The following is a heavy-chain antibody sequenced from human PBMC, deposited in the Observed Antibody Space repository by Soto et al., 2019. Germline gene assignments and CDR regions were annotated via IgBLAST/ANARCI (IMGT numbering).Heavy chain of an antibody. CDR2: VTPYKADT. J-gene: IGHJ3*02. V-gene: IGHV1-18*04. CDR3: ATDGPSNSGNLYAFDI. D-gene: IGHD5-12*01. Sequence: ASVKFACKASGYTLTNYGVTWVRQAPGQCLEWLGRVTPYKADTNSAQNLQGRVTMATDTSTNTAYLELRSLRSDDTAVYFCATDGPSNSGNLYAFDIWGHGTMVTVS. CDR1: GYTLTNYG.